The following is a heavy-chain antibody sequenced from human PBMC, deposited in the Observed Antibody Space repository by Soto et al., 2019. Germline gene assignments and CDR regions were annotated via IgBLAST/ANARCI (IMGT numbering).Heavy chain of an antibody. CDR1: GFTFSSYG. CDR2: IWYDGSNK. CDR3: GRDHLVVPHRVIDY. V-gene: IGHV3-33*01. Sequence: GGSLRLSCAASGFTFSSYGMHWVRQAPGKGLEWVAVIWYDGSNKYYADSVKGRFTISRDNSKNTLYLQMNSLRAEDTAVYYCGRDHLVVPHRVIDYWGERTLVSVSS. J-gene: IGHJ4*02. D-gene: IGHD2-2*01.